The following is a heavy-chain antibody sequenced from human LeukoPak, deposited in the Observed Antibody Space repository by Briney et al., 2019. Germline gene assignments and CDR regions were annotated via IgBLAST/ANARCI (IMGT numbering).Heavy chain of an antibody. J-gene: IGHJ6*02. CDR2: IYTSGST. CDR1: GGSISSYY. D-gene: IGHD6-13*01. Sequence: SETLSLTCTVSGGSISSYYWSWIRQPAGKGLEWIGRIYTSGSTNHNPSLKSRVTMSVDTSKNQFSLKLSSVTAADTAVYYCAREWVGGGSPYSSSSHYYYYGMDVWGQGTTVTVSS. CDR3: AREWVGGGSPYSSSSHYYYYGMDV. V-gene: IGHV4-4*07.